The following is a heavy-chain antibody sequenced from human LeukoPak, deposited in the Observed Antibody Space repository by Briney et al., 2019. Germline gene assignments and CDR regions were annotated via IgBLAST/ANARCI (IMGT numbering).Heavy chain of an antibody. J-gene: IGHJ4*02. CDR2: IYHSGST. Sequence: SETLSLTCAVSGGSISSGGYSWSWIRQPPGEGLEWIGYIYHSGSTYYNPSLKGRVTISVDRSKNQFSLKLSSVTAADTAVYYCARHVYSSGWYEDYYFDYWGQGTLVTVSS. CDR1: GGSISSGGYS. CDR3: ARHVYSSGWYEDYYFDY. V-gene: IGHV4-30-2*01. D-gene: IGHD6-19*01.